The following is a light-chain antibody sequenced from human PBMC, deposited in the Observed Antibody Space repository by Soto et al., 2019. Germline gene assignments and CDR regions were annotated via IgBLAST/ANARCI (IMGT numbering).Light chain of an antibody. CDR3: LQDYTYPWT. CDR1: QSVGSY. V-gene: IGKV3-11*01. Sequence: EIVLTQSPATLSLSPGESATLSCRASQSVGSYLAWYQQKPGQAPRLLIHDASNRATGIPARFSGSGSGTDFTLTISSLEPEDFATYYCLQDYTYPWTFGQGTKVEIK. CDR2: DAS. J-gene: IGKJ1*01.